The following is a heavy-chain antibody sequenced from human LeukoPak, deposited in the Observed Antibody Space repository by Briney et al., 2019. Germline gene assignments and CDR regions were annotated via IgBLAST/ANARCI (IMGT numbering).Heavy chain of an antibody. V-gene: IGHV3-66*01. D-gene: IGHD6-13*01. J-gene: IGHJ5*02. CDR2: IYSGGST. CDR3: ARDPVIGSSWYNWFDP. CDR1: GFTVSSNY. Sequence: GGSLRLSCAASGFTVSSNYMCWVRQAPGKGLEWVSVIYSGGSTYYADSVKGRFTISRDNSKNTLYLQMNSLRAEDTAVYYCARDPVIGSSWYNWFDPWGQGTLVTVSS.